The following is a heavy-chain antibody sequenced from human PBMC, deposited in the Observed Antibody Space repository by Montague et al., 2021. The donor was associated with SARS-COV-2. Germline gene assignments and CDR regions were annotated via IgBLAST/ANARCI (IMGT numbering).Heavy chain of an antibody. J-gene: IGHJ3*02. Sequence: SETLSLTCTASGGSIGAYYWSWIRQPPGTGLEWIGYIDNSGSTNHNPSLERRVTMSVDTSKNQFSLKLNSVTAADTAVYYCARHGGNDAFDIWGRGTMVTVSS. D-gene: IGHD4-23*01. CDR1: GGSIGAYY. V-gene: IGHV4-59*01. CDR2: IDNSGST. CDR3: ARHGGNDAFDI.